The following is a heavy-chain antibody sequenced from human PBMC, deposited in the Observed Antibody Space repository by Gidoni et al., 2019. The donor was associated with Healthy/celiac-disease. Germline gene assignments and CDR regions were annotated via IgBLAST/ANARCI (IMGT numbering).Heavy chain of an antibody. CDR3: ARGDSTGGDSDAFEI. D-gene: IGHD6-25*01. CDR1: GFTFSSYG. Sequence: QVQLVESGGGVVQPGRSLRLSCAASGFTFSSYGMHWVRQAPGKGLEWVAVIWYDGSNKYYADSVKGRFTISRDNSKNTLYLQMNSLRAEDTAVYYCARGDSTGGDSDAFEIWGQGTMVTVSS. V-gene: IGHV3-33*01. J-gene: IGHJ3*02. CDR2: IWYDGSNK.